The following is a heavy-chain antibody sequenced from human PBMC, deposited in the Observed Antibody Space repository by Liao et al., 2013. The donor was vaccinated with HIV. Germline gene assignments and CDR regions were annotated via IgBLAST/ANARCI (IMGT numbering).Heavy chain of an antibody. CDR1: GGSLSAYY. J-gene: IGHJ4*02. D-gene: IGHD2/OR15-2a*01. CDR2: ITVGGSP. CDR3: ARARHMRIGPDRRQPLEV. V-gene: IGHV4-34*01. Sequence: QVQLQQWGAGLWKPSETLSLTCGVYGGSLSAYYWSWIRQPPGKGLEWIGEITVGGSPNYNPSLKSRLTISIDTSKNQFSLNLTSMSAADTAVYYCARARHMRIGPDRRQPLEVWGQGSLVTVSS.